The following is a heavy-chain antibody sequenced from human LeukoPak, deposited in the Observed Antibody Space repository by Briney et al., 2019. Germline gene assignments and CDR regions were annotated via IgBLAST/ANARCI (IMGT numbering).Heavy chain of an antibody. CDR1: GFKFNTAT. V-gene: IGHV3-21*01. D-gene: IGHD2-21*02. CDR2: IDSSSSSK. CDR3: LRGDRRDF. J-gene: IGHJ4*02. Sequence: GGSLILSCAASGFKFNTATMNWVRQAPGKALEWLSSIDSSSSSKFYAHSVRGRFIISRDNAKKSLYLQMNSVTAEDTAVYFCLRGDRRDFWGQGTLLAVSS.